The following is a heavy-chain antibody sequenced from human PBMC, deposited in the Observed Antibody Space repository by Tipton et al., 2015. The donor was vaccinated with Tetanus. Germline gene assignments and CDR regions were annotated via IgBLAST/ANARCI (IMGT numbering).Heavy chain of an antibody. Sequence: TLSLTCSVSGGSITGNDYFWGWIREAPEQGLEWIGSLFHSGRTHYNPSLKSRVTISLDTSKNEFSLTLSSVTAADTAVYYCARGTWLYTSTYHRHWLDPWGQGTLVTVSS. J-gene: IGHJ5*02. V-gene: IGHV4-39*07. CDR3: ARGTWLYTSTYHRHWLDP. CDR1: GGSITGNDYF. D-gene: IGHD6-13*01. CDR2: LFHSGRT.